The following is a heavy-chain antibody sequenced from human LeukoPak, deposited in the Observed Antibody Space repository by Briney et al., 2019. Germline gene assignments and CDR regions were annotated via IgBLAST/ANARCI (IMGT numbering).Heavy chain of an antibody. CDR3: AKGRKDFDTNLGPFDS. V-gene: IGHV4-59*01. J-gene: IGHJ4*02. Sequence: SETLSLTCTVSGGSINIYYWSWIRQSPGKGLEWLGYVHDSAGTIYNPSLKSRVTISVGTSKTQFSLKVTSVTTADTAVYYCAKGRKDFDTNLGPFDSWGQGILVTVSS. CDR2: VHDSAGT. D-gene: IGHD3-9*01. CDR1: GGSINIYY.